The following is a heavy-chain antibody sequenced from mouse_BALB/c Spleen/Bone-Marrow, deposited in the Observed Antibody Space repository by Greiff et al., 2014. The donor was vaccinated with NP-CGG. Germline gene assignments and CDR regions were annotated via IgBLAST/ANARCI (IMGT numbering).Heavy chain of an antibody. J-gene: IGHJ3*01. CDR1: GYTFTSYW. V-gene: IGHV1-5*01. D-gene: IGHD1-1*01. CDR3: TLGITAPFAY. Sequence: EVQLQQSGTVLARPGASVKMSCKASGYTFTSYWMHWVKQRPGQGLEWIGAIYPGNSDTSYNQKFKGKAKLTAVTSTSTAYMELSSLTNEDSAVYYCTLGITAPFAYWGQGTLVTVSA. CDR2: IYPGNSDT.